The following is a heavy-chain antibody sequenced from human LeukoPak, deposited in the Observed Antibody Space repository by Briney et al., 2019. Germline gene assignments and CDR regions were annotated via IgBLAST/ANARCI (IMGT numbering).Heavy chain of an antibody. Sequence: GGSLRLSCAASGFAFSSYSMNWVRQVPGKGLEWVSYISTSSSYIYYADSVKGRFTISRDNAKNSLYLQMNSLRAEDTAVYYCARDGYDGFWSGRAPYYYYYMDVWGKGTTVTVSS. J-gene: IGHJ6*03. CDR3: ARDGYDGFWSGRAPYYYYYMDV. CDR1: GFAFSSYS. CDR2: ISTSSSYI. D-gene: IGHD3-3*01. V-gene: IGHV3-21*01.